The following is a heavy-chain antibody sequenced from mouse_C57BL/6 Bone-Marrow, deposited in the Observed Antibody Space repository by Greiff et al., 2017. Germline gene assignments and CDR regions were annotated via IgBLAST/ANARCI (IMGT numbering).Heavy chain of an antibody. Sequence: QVQLQQSGAELARPGASVKLSCKASGYTFTSYGISWVKQRTGQGLEWIGEIYPRSGNTYYNEKFKGKATLTADKSSSTAYMELRSLTSEDSAVYFCARRSNYEYFDVWGTGTTVTVSS. D-gene: IGHD2-5*01. CDR2: IYPRSGNT. V-gene: IGHV1-81*01. CDR1: GYTFTSYG. J-gene: IGHJ1*03. CDR3: ARRSNYEYFDV.